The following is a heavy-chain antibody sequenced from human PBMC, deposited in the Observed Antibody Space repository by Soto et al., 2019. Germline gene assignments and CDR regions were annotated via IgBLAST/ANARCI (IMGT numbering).Heavy chain of an antibody. V-gene: IGHV1-46*01. CDR1: GYTFTTYY. Sequence: QVQLLQSGAEVKKTGASVKLSCKASGYTFTTYYMHWVRQAPEQGLEWMGIINPYDGTTTYAQKFHGRVTMTRDTSASTVHMELSSLRSEDTAVYYCARALSSGYFQGGVDVWGQGTTVTVSS. D-gene: IGHD3-22*01. J-gene: IGHJ6*02. CDR3: ARALSSGYFQGGVDV. CDR2: INPYDGTT.